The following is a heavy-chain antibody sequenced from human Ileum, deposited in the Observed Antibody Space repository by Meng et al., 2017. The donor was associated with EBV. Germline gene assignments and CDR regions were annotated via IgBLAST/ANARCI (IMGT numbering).Heavy chain of an antibody. CDR1: GDSISSNNW. Sequence: QVHLQESGPGLVEPSGTLSLTCAVSGDSISSNNWWSWVRQPPGKGLEWIGEIYHSGSTNYNPSFKSRVTMSVDKSKNQISLNLSSVTAADTAVYYCASGRDYAWHSWGRGTLVTVSS. D-gene: IGHD4-17*01. J-gene: IGHJ4*02. CDR2: IYHSGST. CDR3: ASGRDYAWHS. V-gene: IGHV4-4*02.